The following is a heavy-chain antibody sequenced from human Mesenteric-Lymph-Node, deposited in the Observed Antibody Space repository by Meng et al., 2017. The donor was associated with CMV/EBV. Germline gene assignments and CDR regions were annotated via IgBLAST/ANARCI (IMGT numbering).Heavy chain of an antibody. D-gene: IGHD1-7*01. CDR1: GFTFSKYW. CDR3: AKDLSGTTLYYYYGMDV. V-gene: IGHV3-74*01. CDR2: INTDGSVT. J-gene: IGHJ6*02. Sequence: GESLKISCGASGFTFSKYWMHWVRQVPGKGLVWVSRINTDGSVTTYADSVKGRFTISRDNSKNTLYLQMNSLRAEDTAVYYCAKDLSGTTLYYYYGMDVWGQGTTVTVSS.